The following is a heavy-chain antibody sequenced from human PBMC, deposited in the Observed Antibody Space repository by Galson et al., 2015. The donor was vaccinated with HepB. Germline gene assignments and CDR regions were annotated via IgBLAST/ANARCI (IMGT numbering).Heavy chain of an antibody. CDR1: GFTVSSNY. Sequence: SLRLSCAASGFTVSSNYMSWVRQAPGKGLEWVSVIYSGGSTYYADSVKGRFTIFRDNSKNTLYLQMNSLRAEDTAVYYCAIYSGYDLTATYYGMDVWGQGTTVTVSS. J-gene: IGHJ6*02. D-gene: IGHD5-12*01. CDR3: AIYSGYDLTATYYGMDV. CDR2: IYSGGST. V-gene: IGHV3-66*01.